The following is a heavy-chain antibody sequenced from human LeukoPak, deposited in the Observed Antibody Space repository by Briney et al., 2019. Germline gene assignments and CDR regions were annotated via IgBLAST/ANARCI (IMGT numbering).Heavy chain of an antibody. CDR2: RYYSGST. CDR3: ARVRGDFETD. D-gene: IGHD3/OR15-3a*01. CDR1: GGSISIYY. V-gene: IGHV4-59*01. Sequence: SETLSLTCSVSGGSISIYYWTWIRQPPGMGLEWIGYRYYSGSTTYNPSLKSRVTISVDTSKSQFSLKLISVTAADTAIYYCARVRGDFETDWGQGALVTVSS. J-gene: IGHJ1*01.